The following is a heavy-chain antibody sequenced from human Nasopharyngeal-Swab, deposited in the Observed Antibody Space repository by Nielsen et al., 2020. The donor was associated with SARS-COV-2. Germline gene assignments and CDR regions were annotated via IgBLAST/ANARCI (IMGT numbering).Heavy chain of an antibody. CDR2: IDWDDDK. D-gene: IGHD5-12*01. CDR1: GFSLSTSGMC. J-gene: IGHJ6*02. CDR3: ARSITDYYYCGMDV. Sequence: SGPTLVKPTQTLTLTCTLSGFSLSTSGMCVSWIRQPPGKALEWLARIDWDDDKYYSTSLKTRLTISKDTSKNQVVLTLTNMDPVDTATYYCARSITDYYYCGMDVWGQGTTVTVSS. V-gene: IGHV2-70*11.